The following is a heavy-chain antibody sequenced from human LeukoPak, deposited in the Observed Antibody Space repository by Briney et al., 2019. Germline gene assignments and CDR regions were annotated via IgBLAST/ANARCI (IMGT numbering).Heavy chain of an antibody. V-gene: IGHV1-2*02. CDR1: GYTFTGYY. Sequence: VASVKVSCKASGYTFTGYYMHWVRQAPGQGLEWMGWINPNSGGTNYAQKFQGRVTMTRDTSISTAYMELSRLRSDDTAVYYRARRAGKIVVVPAAILFDPWGQGTLVTVSS. CDR2: INPNSGGT. J-gene: IGHJ5*02. CDR3: ARRAGKIVVVPAAILFDP. D-gene: IGHD2-2*01.